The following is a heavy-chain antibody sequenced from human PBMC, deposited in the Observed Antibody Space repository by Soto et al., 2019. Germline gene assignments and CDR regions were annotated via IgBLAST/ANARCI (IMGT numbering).Heavy chain of an antibody. Sequence: QVQVVQSGAEVKKPGASVKISCKASGYTFSTHAMLWVRQAPGQSLEWMGWINGGTRQTKHSHRFQDRVSITRDTSASTAYMELSSLRSEDTAVYYCARGKGMEENYYYYGLDIWGQGTTVTVSS. CDR2: INGGTRQT. CDR3: ARGKGMEENYYYYGLDI. J-gene: IGHJ6*02. D-gene: IGHD1-1*01. CDR1: GYTFSTHA. V-gene: IGHV1-3*01.